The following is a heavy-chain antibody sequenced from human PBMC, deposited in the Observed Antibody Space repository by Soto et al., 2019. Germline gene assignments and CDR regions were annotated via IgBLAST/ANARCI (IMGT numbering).Heavy chain of an antibody. J-gene: IGHJ5*02. V-gene: IGHV4-34*01. Sequence: SETLSLTCAVYGGSFSGYYWSWIRQPPGKGLEWIGEINHSGSTNYNPSLKSRVTISVDTSKNQFSLKLSSVTAADTAVYYCAIMYSGYDPPYNWFDPWGQGTLVTVSS. CDR2: INHSGST. D-gene: IGHD5-12*01. CDR3: AIMYSGYDPPYNWFDP. CDR1: GGSFSGYY.